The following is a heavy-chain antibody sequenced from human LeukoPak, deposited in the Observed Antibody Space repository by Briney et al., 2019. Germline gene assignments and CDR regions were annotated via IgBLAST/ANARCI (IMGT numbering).Heavy chain of an antibody. D-gene: IGHD6-19*01. CDR2: MSDDGTKK. Sequence: GGSLRLSCAASGFSFRSYGMHWVRQAPGKGLEGVAVMSDDGTKKYYADSMKGRFTISRDNSKNTLYLQINSLRAEDTALYYCAKDLIPTVTGAEFDYWGQGTVVTVSS. J-gene: IGHJ4*02. CDR3: AKDLIPTVTGAEFDY. V-gene: IGHV3-30*18. CDR1: GFSFRSYG.